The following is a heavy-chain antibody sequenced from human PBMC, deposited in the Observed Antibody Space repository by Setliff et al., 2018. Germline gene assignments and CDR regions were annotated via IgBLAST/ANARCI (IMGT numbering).Heavy chain of an antibody. J-gene: IGHJ3*01. CDR2: IIPLLGIP. CDR3: ARVRYRGDRAQKGGPRHAFDV. Sequence: SVKVSCKASGDTFSSHVITWVRQAPGQGFEWMGGIIPLLGIPNYAQKFQGRVTINADKSTNTVYMEVSSLRSEDTAVYYCARVRYRGDRAQKGGPRHAFDVWGQGTMVT. CDR1: GDTFSSHV. D-gene: IGHD2-2*01. V-gene: IGHV1-69*10.